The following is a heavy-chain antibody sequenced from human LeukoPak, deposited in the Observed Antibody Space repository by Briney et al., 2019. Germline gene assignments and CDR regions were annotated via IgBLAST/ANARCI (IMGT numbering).Heavy chain of an antibody. CDR3: ARGSGWCDY. Sequence: GESLKISCQASGDTFTNNWISWLRQMPGKGLEWMGRINPADSNTNYSPSFQGHVTISADKSIGTAYLQWSSLKASDTAIYYCARGSGWCDYWGQGALVTVSS. CDR2: INPADSNT. CDR1: GDTFTNNW. V-gene: IGHV5-10-1*01. D-gene: IGHD6-19*01. J-gene: IGHJ4*02.